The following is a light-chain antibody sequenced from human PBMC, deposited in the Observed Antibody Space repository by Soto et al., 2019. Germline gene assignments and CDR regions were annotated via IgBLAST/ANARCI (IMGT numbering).Light chain of an antibody. V-gene: IGKV3-15*01. CDR1: QSVSSN. J-gene: IGKJ4*01. CDR2: GAS. CDR3: QQYNNWPF. Sequence: EIVMTQSPAPLSLSPGERATLSCRASQSVSSNLAGYQQKPGQAPRLLIYGASTRATGTPARFSGSGSGTEFTLTISSLQSEDFEVYYCQQYNNWPFFGGGTKVEIK.